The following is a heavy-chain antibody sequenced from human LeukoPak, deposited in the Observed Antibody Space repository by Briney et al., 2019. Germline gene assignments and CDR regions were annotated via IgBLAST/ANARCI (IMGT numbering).Heavy chain of an antibody. CDR1: GFSFSYFG. D-gene: IGHD5-12*01. V-gene: IGHV3-30*02. CDR2: IQSDGNNQ. J-gene: IGHJ4*02. CDR3: ARDGVASTDH. Sequence: GGSLRLSCAASGFSFSYFGMHWVRQAPGKGLEWVAFIQSDGNNQYYEDSVKGRFTISRDNSRKTVDLQMRSLRLEDTYIYLCARDGVASTDHWGQGSLVTVSS.